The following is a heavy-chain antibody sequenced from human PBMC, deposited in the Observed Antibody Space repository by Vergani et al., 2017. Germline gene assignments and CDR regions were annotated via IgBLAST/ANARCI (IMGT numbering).Heavy chain of an antibody. CDR2: IHTGGST. Sequence: QVKLQESGPGLLKPSQTLSLTCTVSGESIRSGSHYWSWIRQPAGKGPEWIGHIHTGGSTDLNPSFKRRVSISVDTSKSKFSLKLNSVTVADTAVYYCARSRPYCTSGSCPAIWGQGTLVTVAS. J-gene: IGHJ4*02. CDR1: GESIRSGSHY. V-gene: IGHV4-61*02. D-gene: IGHD2-15*01. CDR3: ARSRPYCTSGSCPAI.